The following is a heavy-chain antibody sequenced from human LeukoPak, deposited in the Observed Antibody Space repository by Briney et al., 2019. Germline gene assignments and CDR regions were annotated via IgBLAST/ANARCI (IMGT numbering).Heavy chain of an antibody. J-gene: IGHJ4*02. CDR1: GGSISSYY. CDR2: IYYSGST. D-gene: IGHD3-22*01. Sequence: PSETLSLTCTVSGGSISSYYWSWIRQPPGKGLEWIGYIYYSGSTNYNPSLKSRVTISVDTSKNQFSLKLSSVTAADTAVYYCARGDPYDSSGFDYWGQGTLVTVSS. V-gene: IGHV4-59*08. CDR3: ARGDPYDSSGFDY.